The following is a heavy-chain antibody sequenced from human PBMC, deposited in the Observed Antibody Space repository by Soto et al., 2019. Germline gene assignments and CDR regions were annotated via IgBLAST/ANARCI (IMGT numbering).Heavy chain of an antibody. Sequence: EVQLVESGGGLVQPGGSLRLSCAASGFTFSSHWMHWVRQAPGKGLVWVSRINSDGSSTSYADSVKGRFTISRDNAKNTLYLQMNSLRAEDTAVYYCARSYCSGGSCYFSGDDAFDIWGQGTMVTVSS. D-gene: IGHD2-15*01. CDR2: INSDGSST. J-gene: IGHJ3*02. CDR1: GFTFSSHW. CDR3: ARSYCSGGSCYFSGDDAFDI. V-gene: IGHV3-74*01.